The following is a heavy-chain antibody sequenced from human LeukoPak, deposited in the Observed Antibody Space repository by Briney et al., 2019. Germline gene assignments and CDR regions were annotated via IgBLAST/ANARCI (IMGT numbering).Heavy chain of an antibody. D-gene: IGHD6-6*01. CDR2: ISSSSSYI. J-gene: IGHJ4*02. CDR3: ARESARWVAARTFDY. CDR1: GFTFSSYS. V-gene: IGHV3-21*01. Sequence: GGSLRLSRAASGFTFSSYSMNWVRQAPGKGLEWVSSISSSSSYIYYADSVKGRFTISRDNAKNSLYLQMNSLRAEDTAVYYCARESARWVAARTFDYWGQGTLVTVSS.